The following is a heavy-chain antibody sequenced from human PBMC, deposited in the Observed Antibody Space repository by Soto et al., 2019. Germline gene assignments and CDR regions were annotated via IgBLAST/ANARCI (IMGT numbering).Heavy chain of an antibody. CDR1: GYSISSGYY. CDR2: IYHSGRT. J-gene: IGHJ4*01. V-gene: IGHV4-38-2*02. Sequence: SETLSLTCAVSGYSISSGYYWDWIRQSPGRGLEWIASIYHSGRTYYNPSLKSRVTISVDTSKNQFSLKLSSVTAADTAVYYCAREGGSLGPDLEYRDRGTLVTVSS. CDR3: AREGGSLGPDLEY. D-gene: IGHD1-26*01.